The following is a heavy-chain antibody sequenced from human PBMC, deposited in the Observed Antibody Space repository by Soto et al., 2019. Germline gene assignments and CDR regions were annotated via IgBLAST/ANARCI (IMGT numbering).Heavy chain of an antibody. D-gene: IGHD6-6*01. V-gene: IGHV3-23*01. CDR2: ISGSGSST. CDR3: AKREYSSSSAFDD. CDR1: GFTLSSYA. J-gene: IGHJ4*02. Sequence: GGSLRLSCAASGFTLSSYAMSWVRQAPGKGLEWVSDISGSGSSTYYADSVKGRFTISRDNSKNTLYLQMNSLRAEDTDVYYCAKREYSSSSAFDDWGQGPLVTVSS.